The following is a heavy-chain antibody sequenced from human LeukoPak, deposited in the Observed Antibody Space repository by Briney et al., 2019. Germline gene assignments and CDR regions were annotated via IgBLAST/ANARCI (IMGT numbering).Heavy chain of an antibody. CDR3: ARDSSGYYYGDFDY. V-gene: IGHV4-59*01. D-gene: IGHD3-22*01. CDR2: IYYSGST. CDR1: GGSISSYY. J-gene: IGHJ4*02. Sequence: RASETLSLTCTVSGGSISSYYWSWIRQPPGKGLEWIGYIYYSGSTNYNPTLKSRVTISVDTYKTQFSLKLRSVTAADTAVYYCARDSSGYYYGDFDYWGQGTLVTVSS.